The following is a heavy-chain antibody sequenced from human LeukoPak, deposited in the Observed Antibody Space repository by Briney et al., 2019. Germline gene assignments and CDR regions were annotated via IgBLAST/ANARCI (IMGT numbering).Heavy chain of an antibody. Sequence: PGRSLRLSCAASGFTFSNYGMHWVRQAPGRGLECVAVIWYDGNHQYYADSVKGRFNISRDNSKNTLYLQMNSLRVEDTAVYYCAKGPTQVLRFLRDGKTYYMDVWGKGTSVLVSS. D-gene: IGHD3-3*01. V-gene: IGHV3-33*06. CDR1: GFTFSNYG. CDR3: AKGPTQVLRFLRDGKTYYMDV. J-gene: IGHJ6*03. CDR2: IWYDGNHQ.